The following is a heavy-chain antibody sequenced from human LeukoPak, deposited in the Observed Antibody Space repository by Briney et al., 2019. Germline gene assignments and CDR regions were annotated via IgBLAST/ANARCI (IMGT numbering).Heavy chain of an antibody. V-gene: IGHV3-48*03. D-gene: IGHD2-21*02. J-gene: IGHJ4*02. CDR2: ISSSGSTI. CDR3: ARGSICGGDCYSYFDN. CDR1: GFTFSSYE. Sequence: GGSLRLSCAASGFTFSSYEMNWVRQAPGKGLEWVSHISSSGSTIYYADSVKGRFTISRDNAKNSLYLQMNSLRAEDTAVYYCARGSICGGDCYSYFDNWGQGTLVTVSS.